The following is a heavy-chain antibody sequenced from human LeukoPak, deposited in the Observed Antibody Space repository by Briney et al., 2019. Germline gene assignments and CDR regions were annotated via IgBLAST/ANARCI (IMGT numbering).Heavy chain of an antibody. J-gene: IGHJ4*02. V-gene: IGHV3-30*03. D-gene: IGHD6-19*01. CDR1: GFTFSSYA. CDR2: ISSDGSHK. Sequence: GGSLRLSCAASGFTFSSYAMHWVRQAPGKGLEWVAIISSDGSHKFYADSVKGRFTISRDNSKNTLYLQMDSLRAEDTAVYYCARDSGWLTEFDYWGQGTLVAVSS. CDR3: ARDSGWLTEFDY.